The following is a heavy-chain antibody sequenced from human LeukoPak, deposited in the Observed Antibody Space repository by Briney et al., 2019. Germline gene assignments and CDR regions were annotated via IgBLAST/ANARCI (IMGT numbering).Heavy chain of an antibody. D-gene: IGHD3-22*01. CDR1: GFTFSSYA. CDR2: ISGSGGST. J-gene: IGHJ4*02. V-gene: IGHV3-23*01. Sequence: GGSLRLSCAASGFTFSSYAMSWVRHAPGKGLEWVSAISGSGGSTYYADSVKGRSTISRDNSKNTLYLQMNSLRAEDTAVYYCAKGPYSSGSLGNWGQGTLVTVSS. CDR3: AKGPYSSGSLGN.